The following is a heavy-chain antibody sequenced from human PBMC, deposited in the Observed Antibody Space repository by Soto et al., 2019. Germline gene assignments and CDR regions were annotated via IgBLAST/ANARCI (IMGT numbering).Heavy chain of an antibody. CDR2: IKSKTDGGTT. J-gene: IGHJ4*02. V-gene: IGHV3-15*01. CDR1: GLTFSNAW. Sequence: GGSLRLSCAASGLTFSNAWMSWVRQAPGKGLEWVGRIKSKTDGGTTDYAAPVKGRFTISRDDSKNTLYLQMNSLKTEDTAVYYCTTGPLTDPYFDYWGQGTLVTVSS. CDR3: TTGPLTDPYFDY. D-gene: IGHD7-27*01.